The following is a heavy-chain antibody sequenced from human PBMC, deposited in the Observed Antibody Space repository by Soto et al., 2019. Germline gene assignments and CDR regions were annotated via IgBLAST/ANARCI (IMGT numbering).Heavy chain of an antibody. Sequence: GGSLRLSCAASGFTFSDYYMSWIRQAPGKGLEWVSYISSSSSYTNYADSVKGRFTISGDNAKNSLYLQMNSLRAEDTAVYYCATVGYYDFSGYWGQGTLVTVSS. CDR1: GFTFSDYY. J-gene: IGHJ4*02. CDR2: ISSSSSYT. D-gene: IGHD3-3*01. V-gene: IGHV3-11*06. CDR3: ATVGYYDFSGY.